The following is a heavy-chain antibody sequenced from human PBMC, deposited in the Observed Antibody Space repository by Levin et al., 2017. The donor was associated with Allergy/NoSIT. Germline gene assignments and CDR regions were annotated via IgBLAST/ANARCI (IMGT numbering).Heavy chain of an antibody. D-gene: IGHD3/OR15-3a*01. CDR1: GFTFSNYA. V-gene: IGHV3-23*01. CDR2: IGGSGDYT. Sequence: PGGSLRLSCAASGFTFSNYAMTWVRQAPGQGLEWVSAIGGSGDYTYYADSVKGRFTISRDNYKNTLYLQMDNLRAEDTAVFYCAKGVERGTGHGVFDSWGQGTLVNVSS. J-gene: IGHJ4*02. CDR3: AKGVERGTGHGVFDS.